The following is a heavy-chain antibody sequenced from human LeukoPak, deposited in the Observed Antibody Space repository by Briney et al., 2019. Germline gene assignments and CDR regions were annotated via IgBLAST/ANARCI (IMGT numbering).Heavy chain of an antibody. CDR3: AKDLYFPDGYNPNFDY. CDR1: GFTFSSYA. J-gene: IGHJ4*02. D-gene: IGHD5-24*01. CDR2: ISGSGGST. V-gene: IGHV3-23*01. Sequence: GGSLRLSCAASGFTFSSYAMSWVRQAPGKGLEWVSAISGSGGSTYYADSVKGRFTISRDNSKNTLYLQMNSLRAEDTAAYYCAKDLYFPDGYNPNFDYWGQGTLVTVSS.